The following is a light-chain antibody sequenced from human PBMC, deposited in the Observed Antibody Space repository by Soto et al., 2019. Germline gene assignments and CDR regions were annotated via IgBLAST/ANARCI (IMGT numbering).Light chain of an antibody. Sequence: EIVMTQSPATLSVSPGEGATLSCRASQSVSSNVAWYQQKPGQAPRVLIIGASTRATGIPVRFSGSGSGTEFILTISSLQPDDFATYYCQHYNSYSEAFGQGTKVELK. J-gene: IGKJ1*01. CDR1: QSVSSN. CDR3: QHYNSYSEA. V-gene: IGKV3-15*01. CDR2: GAS.